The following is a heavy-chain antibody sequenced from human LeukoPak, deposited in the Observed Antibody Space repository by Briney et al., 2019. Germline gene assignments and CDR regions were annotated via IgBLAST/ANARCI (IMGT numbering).Heavy chain of an antibody. Sequence: ASVKVSCKASGYTFTNYGIIWVRQAPAQGLEWMGWISAYSGDTNYAQNLQGRVTMTTDTSTSTAYMELRSLKSDDTAIIFCARILRIAAAGSLFYYYAMDVWGQGTTVTVSS. CDR2: ISAYSGDT. V-gene: IGHV1-18*01. D-gene: IGHD6-13*01. J-gene: IGHJ6*02. CDR1: GYTFTNYG. CDR3: ARILRIAAAGSLFYYYAMDV.